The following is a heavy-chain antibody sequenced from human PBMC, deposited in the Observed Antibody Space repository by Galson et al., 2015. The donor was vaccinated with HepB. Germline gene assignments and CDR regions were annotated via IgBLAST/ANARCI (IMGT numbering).Heavy chain of an antibody. CDR1: GDSVSSNSAA. CDR3: ARDRPERYCSGGSCRGMDV. D-gene: IGHD2-15*01. J-gene: IGHJ6*02. Sequence: CAISGDSVSSNSAAWNWIRQSPSRGLEWLGRTYYRSKWYNDYAVSVKSRITINPDTSKNQFSLQVNSVTPEDTAVYYCARDRPERYCSGGSCRGMDVWGQGTTVTVSS. CDR2: TYYRSKWYN. V-gene: IGHV6-1*01.